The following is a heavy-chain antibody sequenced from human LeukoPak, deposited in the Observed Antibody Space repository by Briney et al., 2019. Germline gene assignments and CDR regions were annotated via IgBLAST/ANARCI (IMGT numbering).Heavy chain of an antibody. J-gene: IGHJ4*02. V-gene: IGHV3-30*02. Sequence: GGSLRLSCAASAFTFTNYDFHWVRQAPGKGLEWVAFIRHDGSDKYYADSVKGRFTISRDNSKNTLYLQMNSLRVEDTAVYYCAKGDYWGQGALVTVSS. CDR3: AKGDY. CDR2: IRHDGSDK. CDR1: AFTFTNYD.